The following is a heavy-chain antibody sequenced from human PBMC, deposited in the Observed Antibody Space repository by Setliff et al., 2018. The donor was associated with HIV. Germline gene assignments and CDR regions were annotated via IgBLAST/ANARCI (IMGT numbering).Heavy chain of an antibody. CDR1: GYTFPSYG. CDR3: ARENTYDSSGWGAFDI. V-gene: IGHV1-18*01. Sequence: ASVKVSCKASGYTFPSYGISWVRQAPGQGLEWMGWISACDGNTNYAQKFQGRVTMTTDTSTSTAYMELRSLRSDDTAVYYCARENTYDSSGWGAFDIWGPGTMVTVSS. J-gene: IGHJ3*02. D-gene: IGHD3-22*01. CDR2: ISACDGNT.